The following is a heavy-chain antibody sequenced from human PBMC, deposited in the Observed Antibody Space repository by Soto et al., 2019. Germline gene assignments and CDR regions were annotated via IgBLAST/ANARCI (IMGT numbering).Heavy chain of an antibody. V-gene: IGHV4-30-2*01. CDR1: GDSISSGGFS. Sequence: QLQLQESGSGLVKPSQPLSLTCALSGDSISSGGFSWSWIRQPPGKGLEWIGYIYHNGGTYYNPSLKSRVTRSVDRSKNQFSLKLTSVTAAATAVYYCVRVKQLVPWYFDLWGRGTLLTVSS. J-gene: IGHJ2*01. D-gene: IGHD1-1*01. CDR2: IYHNGGT. CDR3: VRVKQLVPWYFDL.